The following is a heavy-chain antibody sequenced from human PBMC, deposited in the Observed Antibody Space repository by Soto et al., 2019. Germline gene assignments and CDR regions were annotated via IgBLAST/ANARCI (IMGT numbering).Heavy chain of an antibody. D-gene: IGHD3-22*01. J-gene: IGHJ3*02. Sequence: ASVKVSCKASGCTFTSYGISWVRQAPGQGLEWMGWISAYNGNTNYAQKLQGRVTMTTDTSTSTAYMELRSLRSDDTAVYYCASTSAYYDSSGYYAPTGDAFDIWGQGTMVTVSS. CDR1: GCTFTSYG. CDR3: ASTSAYYDSSGYYAPTGDAFDI. CDR2: ISAYNGNT. V-gene: IGHV1-18*01.